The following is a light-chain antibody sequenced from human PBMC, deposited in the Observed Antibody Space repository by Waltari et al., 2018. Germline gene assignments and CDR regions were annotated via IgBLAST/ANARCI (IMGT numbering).Light chain of an antibody. CDR1: SSDVGTYKY. Sequence: QSALTQPRSVSGSPGQSVTISCTGTSSDVGTYKYVSWHQQHPGQAPKLIIFAVSKRPSGVPDRFSGSKSGDTASLTISGLQAEDEADYYCCSYTVSNTLLFGGGTKLTVL. V-gene: IGLV2-11*01. CDR2: AVS. J-gene: IGLJ3*02. CDR3: CSYTVSNTLL.